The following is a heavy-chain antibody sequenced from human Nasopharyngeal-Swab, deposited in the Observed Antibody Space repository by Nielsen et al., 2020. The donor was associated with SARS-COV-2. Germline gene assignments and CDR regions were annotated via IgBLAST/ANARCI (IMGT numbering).Heavy chain of an antibody. CDR1: KFTFGNSG. Sequence: GESLKISCAASKFTFGNSGMNWVRQAPGKGLEWVAATSADESNKYYVDSGRGRFTISRDNSKNTLYLQMNNLRLEDTAVYFCLYGMDVWGQGTTVTVSS. V-gene: IGHV3-30*03. CDR3: LYGMDV. J-gene: IGHJ6*02. CDR2: TSADESNK.